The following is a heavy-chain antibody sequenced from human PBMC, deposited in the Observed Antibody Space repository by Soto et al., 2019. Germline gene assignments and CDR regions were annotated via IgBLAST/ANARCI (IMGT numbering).Heavy chain of an antibody. Sequence: GGSLRLSCAASGFTFSSYAMHWVRQAPGKGLEWVAVISYDGSNKYYADSVKGRFTISRDNSKNTLYLQMNSLRAEDTAVYYCARGYSSGWYGVYWGQGTLVTVSS. CDR3: ARGYSSGWYGVY. CDR1: GFTFSSYA. J-gene: IGHJ4*02. V-gene: IGHV3-30-3*01. CDR2: ISYDGSNK. D-gene: IGHD6-19*01.